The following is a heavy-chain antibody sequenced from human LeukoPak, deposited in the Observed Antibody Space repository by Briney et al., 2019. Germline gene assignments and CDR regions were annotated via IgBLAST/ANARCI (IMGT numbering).Heavy chain of an antibody. J-gene: IGHJ3*02. CDR1: GFTVSRDY. CDR3: ARIRYSYGTGDAFDI. V-gene: IGHV3-21*01. Sequence: NSGGSLRLSCAASGFTVSRDYMSWVRQAPGKGLEWVSSISSSSINIYYADSVKGRFTISRDNAKNSLYLQMNSLRAEDTAVYYCARIRYSYGTGDAFDIWGQGTMVTVSS. D-gene: IGHD5-18*01. CDR2: ISSSSINI.